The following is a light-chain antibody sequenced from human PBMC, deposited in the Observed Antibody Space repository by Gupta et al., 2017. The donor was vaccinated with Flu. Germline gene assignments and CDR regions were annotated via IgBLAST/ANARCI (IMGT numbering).Light chain of an antibody. CDR2: DDN. J-gene: IGLJ2*01. CDR1: SGSIASNF. CDR3: QSFDSSDYGAV. Sequence: NFILTQPHSVSYSPWKTVTISCTRGSGSIASNFVQWYQQRAGSSPATVIYDDNHRPSGVPDRVSGFIDSFSNSASLNISGLKTEDEADDYRQSFDSSDYGAVFGGRATLT. V-gene: IGLV6-57*01.